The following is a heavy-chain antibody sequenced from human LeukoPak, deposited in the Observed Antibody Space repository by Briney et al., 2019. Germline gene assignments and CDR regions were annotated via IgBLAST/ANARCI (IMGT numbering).Heavy chain of an antibody. CDR3: ARLTSSWSVDY. V-gene: IGHV5-51*01. CDR2: ISPDGSDT. D-gene: IGHD6-6*01. Sequence: GESLEISCKGSGYSFTNYWIGWVRKMPGKGLEWMGIISPDGSDTRHSPSFQGQVTISADKSITTAYLQWSSLKASDTAMYYCARLTSSWSVDYWGQGTLVTVSS. J-gene: IGHJ4*02. CDR1: GYSFTNYW.